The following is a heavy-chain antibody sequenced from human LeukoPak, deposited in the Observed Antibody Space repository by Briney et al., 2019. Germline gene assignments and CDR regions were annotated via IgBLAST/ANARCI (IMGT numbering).Heavy chain of an antibody. J-gene: IGHJ3*02. CDR2: THSDGST. CDR1: GFTVRSNY. CDR3: ATGKNGIGAAFHI. V-gene: IGHV3-53*01. Sequence: GGSLRLSCAASGFTVRSNYMGWVRQAPGKGLEWASLTHSDGSTYYADSVQGRFIISRDNSENSLYLQMNTLRADDTAVYYCATGKNGIGAAFHIWGQGTMVTVSS. D-gene: IGHD3-16*01.